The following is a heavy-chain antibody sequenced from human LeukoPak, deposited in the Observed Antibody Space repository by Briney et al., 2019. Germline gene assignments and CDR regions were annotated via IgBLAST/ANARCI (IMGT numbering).Heavy chain of an antibody. D-gene: IGHD5-24*01. CDR2: VYSTGSI. J-gene: IGHJ4*02. CDR3: ARAGEMGTIRFDS. V-gene: IGHV4-39*01. Sequence: SETLSLTCSVSGGSISSSSYYWGWVRQPPGKGLEWIGSVYSTGSIYYNPSLKSRLTISINTSKNQFSLKLRSVTAADTAVYYCARAGEMGTIRFDSWGQGTLVTVSS. CDR1: GGSISSSSYY.